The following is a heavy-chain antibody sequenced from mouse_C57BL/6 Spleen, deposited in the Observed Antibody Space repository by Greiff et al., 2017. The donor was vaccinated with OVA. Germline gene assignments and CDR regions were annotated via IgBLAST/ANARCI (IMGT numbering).Heavy chain of an antibody. V-gene: IGHV1-81*01. CDR1: GYTFTSYG. Sequence: SGAELARPGASVKLSCKASGYTFTSYGISWVKQRTGQGLEWIGEIYPRSGNTYYNEKFKGKATLTADKSSSTAYMELRSLTSEDSAVYFCAREGSNYAMDYWGQGTSVTVSS. J-gene: IGHJ4*01. CDR3: AREGSNYAMDY. CDR2: IYPRSGNT.